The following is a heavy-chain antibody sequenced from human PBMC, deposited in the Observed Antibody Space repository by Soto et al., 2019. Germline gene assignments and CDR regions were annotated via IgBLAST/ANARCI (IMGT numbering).Heavy chain of an antibody. CDR3: TRVEHSSTRTLFGY. CDR1: GGSISSYY. J-gene: IGHJ4*02. CDR2: IYYSGST. Sequence: QVQLQESGPGLVKPSETLSLTCTVSGGSISSYYWSWIRQPPGKGLEWIGNIYYSGSTNYNPSLKRRVTMSVATSMSAFSLKLSSVTAADTAVYYCTRVEHSSTRTLFGYWGQGTLVTVSS. D-gene: IGHD6-13*01. V-gene: IGHV4-59*01.